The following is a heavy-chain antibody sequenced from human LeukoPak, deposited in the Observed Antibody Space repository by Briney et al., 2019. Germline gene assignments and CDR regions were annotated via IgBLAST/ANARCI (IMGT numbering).Heavy chain of an antibody. CDR3: ARPYYDFWSGYYTGSDGMDV. V-gene: IGHV3-66*04. D-gene: IGHD3-3*01. CDR2: IYSGGST. CDR1: GFTFSSYS. J-gene: IGHJ6*02. Sequence: GGSLRLSCAASGFTFSSYSLNWVRQAPGKGLEWVSVIYSGGSTYYADSVKGRFTISRDNSKNTLYLQMNSLRAEDTAVYYCARPYYDFWSGYYTGSDGMDVWGQGTTVTVSS.